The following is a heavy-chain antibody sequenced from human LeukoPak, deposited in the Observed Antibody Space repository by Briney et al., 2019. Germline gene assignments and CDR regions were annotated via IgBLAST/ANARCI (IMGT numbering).Heavy chain of an antibody. CDR3: ARGGPHHGFDI. CDR1: GYTFTDYY. V-gene: IGHV1-2*02. CDR2: IVTNNGGT. J-gene: IGHJ3*02. Sequence: VASVKVSCKASGYTFTDYYMHWVRQAPGQGLEWMGWIVTNNGGTNYAQNFNGRVTMTRDTSVSTAYVEVSDLKSDDTAVYYCARGGPHHGFDIWAQGTMVTVSS.